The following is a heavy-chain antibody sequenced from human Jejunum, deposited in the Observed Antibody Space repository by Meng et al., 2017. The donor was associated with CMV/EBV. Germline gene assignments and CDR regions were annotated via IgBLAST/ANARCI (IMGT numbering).Heavy chain of an antibody. V-gene: IGHV3-11*01. Sequence: FSFTDYYMSWIRQAPGKGLEWLEYISNNGVTIYYADSVRGRFTISRDNAEKSLYLQMNSLRAEDTAVYYCAREHISMVRGYGMDVWGQGTTVTVSS. D-gene: IGHD3-10*01. CDR1: FSFTDYY. CDR2: ISNNGVTI. J-gene: IGHJ6*02. CDR3: AREHISMVRGYGMDV.